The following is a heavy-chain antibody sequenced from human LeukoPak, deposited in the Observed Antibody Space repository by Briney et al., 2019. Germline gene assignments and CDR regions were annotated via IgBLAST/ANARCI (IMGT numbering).Heavy chain of an antibody. J-gene: IGHJ4*02. V-gene: IGHV3-21*04. Sequence: PGGSLRLSCAASGFTFSSYSMNWVRQAPGKGLEWVSSISSSSSYIYYADSVKGRFTISRDNAKNSLYLQMNSLRAEDTAVYYCAKDLTGGSGYYPVRPDYWGQGTLVTVSS. CDR2: ISSSSSYI. CDR1: GFTFSSYS. CDR3: AKDLTGGSGYYPVRPDY. D-gene: IGHD3-22*01.